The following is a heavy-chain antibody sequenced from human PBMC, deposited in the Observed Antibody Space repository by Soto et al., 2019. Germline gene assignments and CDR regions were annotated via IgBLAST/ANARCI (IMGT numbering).Heavy chain of an antibody. CDR1: SGSISSSNW. CDR2: IYQSGGT. J-gene: IGHJ3*02. CDR3: ASYSGSGWYGGGAFDI. Sequence: QVQLQESGPGLVKPSGTLSLTCAVSSGSISSSNWWSWVRQPPGKGLEWIGEIYQSGGTNYNPSLKSRVTISVVKSQTQFSLKLSSVTAADTAVYYCASYSGSGWYGGGAFDIWGQGTMVTVSS. D-gene: IGHD6-19*01. V-gene: IGHV4-4*02.